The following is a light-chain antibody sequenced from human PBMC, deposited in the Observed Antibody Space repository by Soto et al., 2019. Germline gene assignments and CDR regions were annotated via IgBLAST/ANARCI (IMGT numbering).Light chain of an antibody. Sequence: QSVLTQPASVSGSPGQSITISCTETSSDVGDYNYVSWYQQHPGKAPKLMLFDVSNRPSGVSNRFSGSKSGNTASLTISGLQAEDEADYYCSSFTTSSAVVFGEGTKLTVL. J-gene: IGLJ2*01. CDR1: SSDVGDYNY. V-gene: IGLV2-14*01. CDR2: DVS. CDR3: SSFTTSSAVV.